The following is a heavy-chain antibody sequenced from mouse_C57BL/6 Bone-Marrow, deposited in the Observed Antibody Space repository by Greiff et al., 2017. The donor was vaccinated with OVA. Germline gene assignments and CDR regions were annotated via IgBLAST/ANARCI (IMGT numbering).Heavy chain of an antibody. J-gene: IGHJ2*01. CDR3: ARRSYYDYDNGY. Sequence: VQLQQPGAELVRPGSSVKLSCKASGYTFTSYWMDWVKQRPGQGLEWIGNIYPSDSENHYNQKFKDKATLTVDKSSSTAYMQLSSLTSEDSAVYYCARRSYYDYDNGYWGQGTTLTVSS. V-gene: IGHV1-61*01. D-gene: IGHD2-4*01. CDR1: GYTFTSYW. CDR2: IYPSDSEN.